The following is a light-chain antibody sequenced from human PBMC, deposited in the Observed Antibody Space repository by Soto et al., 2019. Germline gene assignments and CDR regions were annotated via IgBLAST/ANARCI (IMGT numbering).Light chain of an antibody. J-gene: IGLJ1*01. CDR3: CSYAGSNYV. CDR1: SSDVGNYNL. Sequence: QSVLTQPASVSGSPGQSITISCTGTSSDVGNYNLVSWYQHHPGKAPKLMIYEVSKRPSGVSNLFSGSKSGDTASLTISGLQAEDEADYYCCSYAGSNYVFGTGTKLTVL. V-gene: IGLV2-23*02. CDR2: EVS.